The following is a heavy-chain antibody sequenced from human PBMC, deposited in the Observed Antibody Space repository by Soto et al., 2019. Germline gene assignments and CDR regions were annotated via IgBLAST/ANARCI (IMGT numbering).Heavy chain of an antibody. CDR1: GYPFIDNQ. V-gene: IGHV1-2*02. CDR2: INPKSDDT. J-gene: IGHJ5*02. D-gene: IGHD4-4*01. CDR3: ARKHSLDYIRWGLDP. Sequence: SVKVSCKASGYPFIDNQIHWLRRAPGQGLEWMGRINPKSDDTNYAQKFQGRVTMTRDTSIDTAYLELTGLTSDDTATYYCARKHSLDYIRWGLDPWGQGTLVTVSS.